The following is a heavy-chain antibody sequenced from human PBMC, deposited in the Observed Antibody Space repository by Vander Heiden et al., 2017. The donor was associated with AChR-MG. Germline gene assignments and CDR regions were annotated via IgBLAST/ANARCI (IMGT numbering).Heavy chain of an antibody. CDR3: ARPHCSGGSCYSGSWFDP. CDR1: GGSTSSSSYY. CDR2: IYYSGST. D-gene: IGHD2-15*01. J-gene: IGHJ5*02. Sequence: QLQLQESGPGLVKPSETLSLTCTVSGGSTSSSSYYWGWIRQPPGKGLGWIGSIYYSGSTYYNPSLKSRVTISVDTSKNQFSLKLSSVTAADTAVYYCARPHCSGGSCYSGSWFDPWCQGPLVTVSS. V-gene: IGHV4-39*01.